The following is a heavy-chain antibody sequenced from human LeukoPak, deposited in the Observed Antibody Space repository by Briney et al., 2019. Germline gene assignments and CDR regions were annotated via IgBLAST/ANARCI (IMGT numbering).Heavy chain of an antibody. J-gene: IGHJ4*02. CDR3: ARVVVVAATPVNYFDY. V-gene: IGHV4-39*07. CDR2: IYHSGNT. D-gene: IGHD2-15*01. CDR1: GGSISTSSYY. Sequence: PSETLSLTCTVSGGSISTSSYYWGWIRQPPGKGLEWVGEIYHSGNTNYNPSLKSRVTISVDKSKKQFSLKLSSVTAADTAVYYCARVVVVAATPVNYFDYWGQGTLVTVSS.